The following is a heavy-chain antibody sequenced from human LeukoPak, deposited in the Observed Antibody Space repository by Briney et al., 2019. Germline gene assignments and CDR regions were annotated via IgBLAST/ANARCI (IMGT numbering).Heavy chain of an antibody. CDR3: AREFAVTKTKIFDY. V-gene: IGHV4-30-4*08. Sequence: SETLSLTCTVSGGSISSGDYYWNWIRQPPGEGLEWIGFIYYSGSTYYNPSLKSRVTISADTSKNRFSLKLSSVTAADTAVYFCAREFAVTKTKIFDYWGQGTLVTVSS. D-gene: IGHD4-17*01. CDR1: GGSISSGDYY. J-gene: IGHJ4*02. CDR2: IYYSGST.